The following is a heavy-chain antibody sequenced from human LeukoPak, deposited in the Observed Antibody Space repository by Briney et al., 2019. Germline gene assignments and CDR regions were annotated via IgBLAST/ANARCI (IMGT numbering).Heavy chain of an antibody. Sequence: GESLKISCKGSGYNFTGHWISWVRQMPGKGLEWMGRLDPTDSYTNYSPSFQGHVTISADKSISTAYLQWSSLEASDTAIYYCARLRDGSLDYWGQGTLVTVSS. CDR2: LDPTDSYT. V-gene: IGHV5-10-1*01. CDR3: ARLRDGSLDY. CDR1: GYNFTGHW. J-gene: IGHJ4*02.